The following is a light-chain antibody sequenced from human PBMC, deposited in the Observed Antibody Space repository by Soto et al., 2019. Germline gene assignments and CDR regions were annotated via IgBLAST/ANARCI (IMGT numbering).Light chain of an antibody. Sequence: QSVLTQPASVSGSPGQSITISCTGTSSDVGGYNYVSWYQQHPGKAPKLMIYDVSNRPSGVSTRFSGSKSGNTASLTISGLQAEDEADYYCSSYTSSTTSSFGTGTKLTVL. CDR2: DVS. J-gene: IGLJ1*01. CDR1: SSDVGGYNY. CDR3: SSYTSSTTSS. V-gene: IGLV2-14*03.